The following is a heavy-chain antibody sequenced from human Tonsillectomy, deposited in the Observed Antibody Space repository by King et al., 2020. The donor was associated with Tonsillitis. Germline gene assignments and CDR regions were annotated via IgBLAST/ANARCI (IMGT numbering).Heavy chain of an antibody. J-gene: IGHJ4*02. CDR2: SRNNLNSYTT. V-gene: IGHV3-72*01. CDR3: AGVGMYSGTYAYDY. D-gene: IGHD1-26*01. Sequence: QLVQSGGGLVQPGGSLRLSCAVSGFTFSNHFMDWVRQAPGKGLEWVGRSRNNLNSYTTEYAASVQGRFTISRDDSKNSLLLQMHSLRTEDMGVYYCAGVGMYSGTYAYDYWGQGTLVTVSS. CDR1: GFTFSNHF.